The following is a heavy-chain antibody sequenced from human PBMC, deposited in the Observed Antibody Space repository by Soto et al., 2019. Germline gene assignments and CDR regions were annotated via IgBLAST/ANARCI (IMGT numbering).Heavy chain of an antibody. Sequence: SETLSLTCTVSCGSIRDYFWTWIRQPPGKGLEWIGYIYYSGRTNYNPSLKSRVSISVDTSKNHFSLQLRSVTAADTAVYYCARVGGDDFGDSGGFDYWGQGTLVTVSS. CDR2: IYYSGRT. CDR3: ARVGGDDFGDSGGFDY. V-gene: IGHV4-59*01. CDR1: CGSIRDYF. D-gene: IGHD4-17*01. J-gene: IGHJ4*02.